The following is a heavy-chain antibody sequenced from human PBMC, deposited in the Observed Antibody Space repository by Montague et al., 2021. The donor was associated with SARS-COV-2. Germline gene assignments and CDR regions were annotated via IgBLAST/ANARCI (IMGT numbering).Heavy chain of an antibody. J-gene: IGHJ4*02. CDR2: ISISGST. CDR1: GGSISSGSYY. D-gene: IGHD6-19*01. Sequence: TLSLTCTVSGGSISSGSYYWSWIRQPAGKGLEWIGRISISGSTNYNPSLKSRVTISVDTSKNQFSLKLSPVTAADTAVYYCARDIVVAGLFDYWGQGTLVTVSS. V-gene: IGHV4-61*02. CDR3: ARDIVVAGLFDY.